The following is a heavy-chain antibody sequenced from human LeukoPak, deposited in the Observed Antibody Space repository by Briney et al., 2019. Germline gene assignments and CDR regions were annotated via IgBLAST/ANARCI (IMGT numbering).Heavy chain of an antibody. CDR2: MNPNSGNT. D-gene: IGHD6-13*01. CDR1: GYTFTSYD. CDR3: ATALGIAAAAAFDI. Sequence: ASVKVSCKASGYTFTSYDINWVRQATGQGLEWMGWMNPNSGNTGYAQKFQGRVTMTDDTSTDPAYMELSSLRSEDTAVYYCATALGIAAAAAFDIWGQGTMVTVSS. V-gene: IGHV1-8*02. J-gene: IGHJ3*02.